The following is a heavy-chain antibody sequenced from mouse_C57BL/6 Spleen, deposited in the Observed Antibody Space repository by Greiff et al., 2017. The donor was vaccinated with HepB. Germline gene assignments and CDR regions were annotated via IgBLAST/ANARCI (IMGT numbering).Heavy chain of an antibody. D-gene: IGHD3-2*02. Sequence: QVQLQQPGAELVKPGASVKLSCKASGYTFTSYWMQWVKQRPGQGLEWIGEIDPSDSYTNYNQKFKGKATLTVDTSSSTAYMQLSSLTSEDSAVYYCARGLRLRYWYFDVWGTGTTVTVSS. J-gene: IGHJ1*03. CDR1: GYTFTSYW. V-gene: IGHV1-50*01. CDR3: ARGLRLRYWYFDV. CDR2: IDPSDSYT.